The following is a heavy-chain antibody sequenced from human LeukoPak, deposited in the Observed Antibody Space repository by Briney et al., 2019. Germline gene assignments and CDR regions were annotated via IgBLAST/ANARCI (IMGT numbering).Heavy chain of an antibody. J-gene: IGHJ1*01. CDR1: GDSISSGDYY. D-gene: IGHD3-22*01. Sequence: PSETLSLTCTVSGDSISSGDYYWSWIRQAPGKGLEWIGYIHHSGSTYYNPSLKSRVTISVDTSKNQFSLKLSSVTAADTAVYYCARLYYYDSSGPHWGQGTLVTVSS. CDR3: ARLYYYDSSGPH. CDR2: IHHSGST. V-gene: IGHV4-30-4*01.